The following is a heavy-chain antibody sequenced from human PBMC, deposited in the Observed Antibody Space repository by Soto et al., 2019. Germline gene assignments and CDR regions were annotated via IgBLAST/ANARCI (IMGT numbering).Heavy chain of an antibody. CDR3: ARALAVALIDY. D-gene: IGHD6-19*01. J-gene: IGHJ4*02. V-gene: IGHV1-18*01. CDR1: GYTFTSYG. CDR2: ISAYNGNT. Sequence: QVQLVQSGAEVKKPGASVKVSCKASGYTFTSYGISWVRQAPGQGLEWMGWISAYNGNTKYAQKLQGRVTMTTDTSTSTAYRERRSLRSEDTAVYYCARALAVALIDYWGQGTLVTVSS.